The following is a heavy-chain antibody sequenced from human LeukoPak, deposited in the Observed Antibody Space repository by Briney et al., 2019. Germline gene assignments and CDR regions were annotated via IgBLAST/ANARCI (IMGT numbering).Heavy chain of an antibody. J-gene: IGHJ4*02. V-gene: IGHV3-11*04. CDR2: ISASGDTI. CDR3: ARDPSWEILSYFDY. D-gene: IGHD1-26*01. Sequence: KPGGSLRLSCAASGFTFRNYYMTWIRQAPGKGLEGVSYISASGDTIYYGDSVRGRFTISRDNAKNSLYLDMNTLKAEDTAVYYCARDPSWEILSYFDYWGQGTLVTVSS. CDR1: GFTFRNYY.